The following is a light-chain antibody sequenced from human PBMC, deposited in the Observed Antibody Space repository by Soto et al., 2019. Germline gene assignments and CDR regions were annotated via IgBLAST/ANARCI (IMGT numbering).Light chain of an antibody. CDR1: SSDVGLYNY. Sequence: QSVLTQPPSASGSPGQSVTISCTGTSSDVGLYNYVSWYQQHPGKAPKLVIYEVTKRPSGVPDRFSGSKSGNTASLTVSGLRAEDEADYYCSSYAGSYTFYVFGTGTKVTVL. J-gene: IGLJ1*01. CDR2: EVT. V-gene: IGLV2-8*01. CDR3: SSYAGSYTFYV.